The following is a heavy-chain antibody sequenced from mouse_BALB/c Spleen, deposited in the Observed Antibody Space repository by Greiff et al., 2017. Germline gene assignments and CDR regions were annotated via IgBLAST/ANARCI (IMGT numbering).Heavy chain of an antibody. CDR2: IDPANGNT. CDR1: GFNIKDTY. J-gene: IGHJ2*01. V-gene: IGHV14-3*02. Sequence: VQLKESGAELVKPGASVKLSCTASGFNIKDTYMHWVKQRPEQGLEWIGRIDPANGNTKYDPKFQGKATITADTSSNTAYLQLSSLTSEDTAVYYCALTTVVATWDYWGQGTTLTVSS. D-gene: IGHD1-1*01. CDR3: ALTTVVATWDY.